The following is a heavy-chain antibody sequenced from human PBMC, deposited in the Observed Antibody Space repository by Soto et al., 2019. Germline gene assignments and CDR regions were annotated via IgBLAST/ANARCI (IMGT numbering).Heavy chain of an antibody. J-gene: IGHJ3*02. CDR3: AGGRHATTMIVLVTPGLAYDI. D-gene: IGHD3-22*01. CDR2: ISAYNGNT. Sequence: ASVKVSCKASGYTFTSYGISWVRQAPGQGLDWMGWISAYNGNTNYAQKLQGRVTMTTDTSTSTAYMELRSLRSDDTAVYYCAGGRHATTMIVLVTPGLAYDIWGDGTMVTDS. CDR1: GYTFTSYG. V-gene: IGHV1-18*04.